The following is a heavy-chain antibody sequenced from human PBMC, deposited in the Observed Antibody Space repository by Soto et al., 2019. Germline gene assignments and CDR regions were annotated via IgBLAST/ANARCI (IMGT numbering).Heavy chain of an antibody. CDR3: ARGEYDILTGYPYYYYGMDV. V-gene: IGHV1-8*02. CDR1: GYTFTSYG. CDR2: MNPNSGNT. J-gene: IGHJ6*01. Sequence: ASVKVSCKASGYTFTSYGMSWVRQATVQGLEWMGWMNPNSGNTGYAQKFQGRVTMTRNTSISTAYMELSSLRSEDTAVYYCARGEYDILTGYPYYYYGMDVWG. D-gene: IGHD3-9*01.